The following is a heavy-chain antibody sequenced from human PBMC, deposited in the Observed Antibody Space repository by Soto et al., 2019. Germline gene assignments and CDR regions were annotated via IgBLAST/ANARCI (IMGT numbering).Heavy chain of an antibody. Sequence: APGKGLEWVSAISGSGGSTYYADSVKGRFTISRDNSKNTLYLQMNSLRAEDTAVYYCTASSGWYNAFDIWGQGTMVTVSS. D-gene: IGHD6-19*01. V-gene: IGHV3-23*01. CDR3: TASSGWYNAFDI. J-gene: IGHJ3*02. CDR2: ISGSGGST.